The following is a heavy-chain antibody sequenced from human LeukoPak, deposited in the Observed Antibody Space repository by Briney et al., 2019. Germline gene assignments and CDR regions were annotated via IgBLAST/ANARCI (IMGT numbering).Heavy chain of an antibody. D-gene: IGHD2-2*01. CDR2: IIPIFGTA. V-gene: IGHV1-69*13. J-gene: IGHJ5*02. Sequence: SVKVSCKASGGTFSSYASSWVRQAPGQGLEWMGGIIPIFGTANYAQKFQGRVTITADESTRTAYMELSSLRSEDTAVYYCARPAPEGFWGPAVSLLSWFDPWGQGTLVTVSS. CDR3: ARPAPEGFWGPAVSLLSWFDP. CDR1: GGTFSSYA.